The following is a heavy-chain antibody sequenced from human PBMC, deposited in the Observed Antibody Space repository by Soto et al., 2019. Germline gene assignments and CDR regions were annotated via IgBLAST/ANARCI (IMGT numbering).Heavy chain of an antibody. Sequence: GASVKVSCKASGYTFTRYTMNWVRQAPGQRLEWMGWINPDNGNTKSSQKFQDRVIITRDTSASTAYMDLSSLGSEDTAVYYCAGGIATGQLDPWGQGTLVTVSS. CDR3: AGGIATGQLDP. CDR1: GYTFTRYT. V-gene: IGHV1-3*01. D-gene: IGHD2-15*01. CDR2: INPDNGNT. J-gene: IGHJ5*02.